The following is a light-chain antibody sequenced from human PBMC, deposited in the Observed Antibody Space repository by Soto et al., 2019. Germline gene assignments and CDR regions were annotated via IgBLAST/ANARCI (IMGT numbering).Light chain of an antibody. Sequence: DIQMTQSPSTLSASVGDRVTITCRASQSISSWLAWYQQKPGKAPKLLVYKSSSLESGVPSRFSGSGSGTECTLTISSLQPDDFATYYCQQYTSYWTFGPGTKVEIK. J-gene: IGKJ1*01. CDR3: QQYTSYWT. CDR2: KSS. CDR1: QSISSW. V-gene: IGKV1-5*03.